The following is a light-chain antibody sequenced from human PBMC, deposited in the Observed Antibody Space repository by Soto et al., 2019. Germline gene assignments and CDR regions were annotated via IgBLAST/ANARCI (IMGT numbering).Light chain of an antibody. V-gene: IGKV3-20*01. CDR1: ETVKKNS. J-gene: IGKJ4*01. CDR2: GAS. CDR3: QQYAISPLT. Sequence: EIVLTQSPGSVSLSPGERATLSCRASETVKKNSLAWYQQKPGQAPRLLIYGASRRATGIPDSFSGSGSETDFILTISRLEPDNSAMYYCQQYAISPLTFGGGTKVEI.